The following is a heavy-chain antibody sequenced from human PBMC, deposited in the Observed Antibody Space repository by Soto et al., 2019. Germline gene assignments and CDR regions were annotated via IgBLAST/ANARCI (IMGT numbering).Heavy chain of an antibody. J-gene: IGHJ6*02. Sequence: QVQLQESGPGLVKPSETLSLTCTVSGASVNTDSWSWIRQPAGKGLEWIGRIYTSASTNYSPSLKGRLTLSVDTSKNQVSLKLTSVTAADTAIYYCAKDREEGYNFYYGMDVWGQGATVTVSS. D-gene: IGHD3-10*01. CDR2: IYTSAST. CDR3: AKDREEGYNFYYGMDV. V-gene: IGHV4-4*07. CDR1: GASVNTDS.